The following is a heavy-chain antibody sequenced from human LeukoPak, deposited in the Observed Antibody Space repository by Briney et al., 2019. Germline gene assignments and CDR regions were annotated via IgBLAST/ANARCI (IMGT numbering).Heavy chain of an antibody. J-gene: IGHJ4*02. D-gene: IGHD3-22*01. CDR1: GGSISSYY. CDR2: ISNSGNT. V-gene: IGHV4-59*06. Sequence: SETLSLTCTVSGGSISSYYWSWIRQHPGKGLEWIGYISNSGNTYYNPFLKSRVTISVDTSRNQFSLKLRFVTAADTAVYYCARASGSGYYWGQGTQVTVSS. CDR3: ARASGSGYY.